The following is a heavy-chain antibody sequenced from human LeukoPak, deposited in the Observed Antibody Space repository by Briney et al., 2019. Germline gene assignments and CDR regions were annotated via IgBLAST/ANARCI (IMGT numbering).Heavy chain of an antibody. V-gene: IGHV1-18*01. D-gene: IGHD3-9*01. Sequence: ASVKVSCKASGYTFTSYGISWVRQAPGQGLEWMGWISAYSGNTSYAQKLQGRVTMTTDTSTSTAYMELRSLRSDDTAVYYCARSGNILTGYYKARFDYWGQGTLVTVSS. CDR1: GYTFTSYG. CDR3: ARSGNILTGYYKARFDY. J-gene: IGHJ4*02. CDR2: ISAYSGNT.